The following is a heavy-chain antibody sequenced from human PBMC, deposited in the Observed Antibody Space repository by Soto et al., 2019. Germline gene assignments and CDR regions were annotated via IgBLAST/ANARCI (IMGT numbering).Heavy chain of an antibody. CDR1: GFTLSTYS. D-gene: IGHD2-2*02. CDR3: AREYTAWPLAYGLDV. CDR2: ISSRSDI. V-gene: IGHV3-21*01. Sequence: GGSLRLSCVGSGFTLSTYSINWVRQAPGKGLEWVSSISSRSDIYYADSVKGRFTISRDNAKNSVSLQMNSLRAEDTAVYYCAREYTAWPLAYGLDVWGQGTTVTVSS. J-gene: IGHJ6*02.